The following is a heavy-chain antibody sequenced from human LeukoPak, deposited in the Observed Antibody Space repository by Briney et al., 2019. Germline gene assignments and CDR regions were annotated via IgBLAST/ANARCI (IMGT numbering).Heavy chain of an antibody. Sequence: GGSLRLSCAASGFTFSRYAMSWVRQAPGKGLEWVSSISGSGGSIYYADSVKGRFTISRDNSKSTLYLQMNSLRAEDTAIYYCAKEAVAAAGPFDYWGQGTLVTVSS. CDR1: GFTFSRYA. CDR2: ISGSGGSI. J-gene: IGHJ4*02. CDR3: AKEAVAAAGPFDY. D-gene: IGHD6-13*01. V-gene: IGHV3-23*01.